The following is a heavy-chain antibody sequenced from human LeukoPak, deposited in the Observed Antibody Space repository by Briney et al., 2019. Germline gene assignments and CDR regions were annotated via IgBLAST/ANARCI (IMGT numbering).Heavy chain of an antibody. Sequence: PGGSLRLSCAASGFTFSSYGMHWVRQAPGKGLEWVAVISYDGSNKYYADSVKGRFTISRDNSKNTLYLQMNSLRAEDTAVYYCARDSERDSSGYPASWGQGTLVTVSS. V-gene: IGHV3-30*03. CDR1: GFTFSSYG. J-gene: IGHJ4*02. D-gene: IGHD3-22*01. CDR2: ISYDGSNK. CDR3: ARDSERDSSGYPAS.